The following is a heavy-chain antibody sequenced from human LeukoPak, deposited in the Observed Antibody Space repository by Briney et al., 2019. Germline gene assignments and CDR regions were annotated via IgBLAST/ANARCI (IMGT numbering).Heavy chain of an antibody. CDR3: AREPEPRGLNWFDP. J-gene: IGHJ5*02. D-gene: IGHD5-12*01. Sequence: GGLLRFSCAASGFTFSSYSMNWVRQAPGKGLGWGSYFSSSSTKIYYADSVKGRFTVSRDNANNSLFLQMNSLRAEDTAVYYYAREPEPRGLNWFDPWGQGTLVTVSS. V-gene: IGHV3-48*01. CDR1: GFTFSSYS. CDR2: FSSSSTKI.